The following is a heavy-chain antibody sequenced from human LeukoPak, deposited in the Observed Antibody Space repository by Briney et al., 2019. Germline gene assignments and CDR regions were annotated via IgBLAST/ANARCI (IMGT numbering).Heavy chain of an antibody. D-gene: IGHD3-9*01. CDR3: ARGFDGNFDY. J-gene: IGHJ4*02. CDR1: GFTFDNYG. V-gene: IGHV3-20*04. CDR2: INWNGGNT. Sequence: GGSLRLSCAASGFTFDNYGVSWIRQAPGKGLEWVSGINWNGGNTDYADSVKGRFTISRDNDKNSLCLQMNSLRAEDTALYYCARGFDGNFDYWGQGALVTVSP.